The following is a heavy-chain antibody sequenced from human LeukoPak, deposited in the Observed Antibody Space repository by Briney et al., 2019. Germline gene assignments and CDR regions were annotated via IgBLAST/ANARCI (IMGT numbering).Heavy chain of an antibody. V-gene: IGHV3-30*18. Sequence: PGRSLRLSCAASGFTFSSYGMHWVRQSPGKGLEWVAIISYDGSNKHYADSVKGRFTISRDNSKNTLYLQMNSLRAEDTAVYYCAKEAEWFGEKGDAFDIWGQGTMVTVSS. CDR2: ISYDGSNK. J-gene: IGHJ3*02. D-gene: IGHD3-10*01. CDR3: AKEAEWFGEKGDAFDI. CDR1: GFTFSSYG.